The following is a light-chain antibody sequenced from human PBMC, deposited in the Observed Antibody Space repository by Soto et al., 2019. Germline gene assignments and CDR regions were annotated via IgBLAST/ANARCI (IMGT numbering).Light chain of an antibody. V-gene: IGLV2-14*01. J-gene: IGLJ3*02. CDR3: SSYTSSRTWV. CDR2: EVS. Sequence: QSVLTQPASVSASPGQSITISCTGTSSDIGGYNYVSWYQQHPGKAPKLMICEVSNRPSGVSNRFSGSKSGNTASLIISGLQAEDEADYYCSSYTSSRTWVFGGGTKLTVL. CDR1: SSDIGGYNY.